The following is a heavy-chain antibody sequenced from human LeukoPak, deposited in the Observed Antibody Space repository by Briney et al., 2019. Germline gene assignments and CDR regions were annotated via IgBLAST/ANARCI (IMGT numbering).Heavy chain of an antibody. V-gene: IGHV4-34*01. Sequence: PSETLSLTCAVYGGSFSGYYWSWIRQPPGKGLEGIGEINHSGSTNYNPSLKSRVTISVDTSKNQFSLKLSSVTAADTAVYYCARVAVIVGATFDAFDIWGQGTMVTVSS. CDR2: INHSGST. D-gene: IGHD1-26*01. CDR1: GGSFSGYY. CDR3: ARVAVIVGATFDAFDI. J-gene: IGHJ3*02.